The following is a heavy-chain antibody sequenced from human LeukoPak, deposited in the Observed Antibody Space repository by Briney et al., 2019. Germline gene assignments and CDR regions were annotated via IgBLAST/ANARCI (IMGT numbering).Heavy chain of an antibody. CDR3: ARTYYYDSSGYFFEEPSAY. D-gene: IGHD3-22*01. CDR1: GYTFTGYY. CDR2: INPNSGGT. V-gene: IGHV1-2*02. J-gene: IGHJ4*02. Sequence: GASVKVSCKASGYTFTGYYMRWVRQAPGQGLEWMGWINPNSGGTNYAQKFQGRVTMTRDTSISTAYMELSRLRSDDTAVYYCARTYYYDSSGYFFEEPSAYWGQGTLVTVSS.